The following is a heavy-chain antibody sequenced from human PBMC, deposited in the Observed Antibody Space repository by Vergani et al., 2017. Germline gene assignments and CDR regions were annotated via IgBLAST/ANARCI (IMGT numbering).Heavy chain of an antibody. CDR3: VTGVGATTFDY. V-gene: IGHV3-64D*06. J-gene: IGHJ4*02. Sequence: EVQLVESGGGLVQPGGSLRLSCSASGFTFSSYAMHWVRQAPGKGLEYVSAISSNGGSTYYADSVKGRFTISRNNSKNTLYLQMSSLRAEDTAVYYCVTGVGATTFDYWGQGTLVTVSS. D-gene: IGHD1-26*01. CDR1: GFTFSSYA. CDR2: ISSNGGST.